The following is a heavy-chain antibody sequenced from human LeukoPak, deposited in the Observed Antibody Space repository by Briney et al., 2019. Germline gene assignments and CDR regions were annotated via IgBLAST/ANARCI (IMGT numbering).Heavy chain of an antibody. V-gene: IGHV3-74*01. CDR2: ITSDGGNT. Sequence: SGGSLRLSCTASGFTLSPSWMNWVRQAPGKGLVWVSRITSDGGNTVYADSVKGRFTISRDNARNTVYLQMTSLRAEDSAVYFCAKDWHYRLDMWGQGALVTVSS. J-gene: IGHJ4*02. CDR1: GFTLSPSW. CDR3: AKDWHYRLDM. D-gene: IGHD3-10*01.